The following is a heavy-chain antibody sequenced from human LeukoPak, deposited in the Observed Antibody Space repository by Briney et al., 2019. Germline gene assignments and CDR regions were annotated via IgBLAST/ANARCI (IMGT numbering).Heavy chain of an antibody. Sequence: GGSLRLSCAASGFTFNDYDMHWVRQVTGKGLEWVSSLHTAGDAHYSVSVRGRFIISRDRSKTSFYLQMSSLRAEDSAMYYCSRGGQRAGYAFDIWGQGTVVTVSS. CDR2: LHTAGDA. CDR3: SRGGQRAGYAFDI. V-gene: IGHV3-13*01. CDR1: GFTFNDYD. J-gene: IGHJ3*02.